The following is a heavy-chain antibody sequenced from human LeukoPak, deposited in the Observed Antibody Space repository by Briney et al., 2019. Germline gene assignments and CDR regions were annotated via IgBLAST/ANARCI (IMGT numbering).Heavy chain of an antibody. V-gene: IGHV4-59*01. CDR1: GGSISSYY. J-gene: IGHJ6*02. Sequence: SETLSLTCTVSGGSISSYYWSWIRQPPGKGLEWIGYIYYSGSTNYDPSLKSRVTISVDTSKNQFPLKLSSVTAADTAVYYCARIGGYFDWLLTDYYYYGMDVWGQGTTVTVSS. CDR3: ARIGGYFDWLLTDYYYYGMDV. D-gene: IGHD3-9*01. CDR2: IYYSGST.